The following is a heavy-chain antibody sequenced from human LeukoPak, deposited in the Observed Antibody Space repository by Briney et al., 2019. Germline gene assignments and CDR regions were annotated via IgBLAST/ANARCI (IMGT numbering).Heavy chain of an antibody. CDR1: GDSVSNSAYY. V-gene: IGHV4-39*01. CDR2: ITNTGNT. CDR3: ARKTPGTSVDV. D-gene: IGHD3-10*01. J-gene: IGHJ6*02. Sequence: SETLSLTCTVPGDSVSNSAYYWVWIRQPPGKGLEWIGTITNTGNTYSNPSLKSRVTISIDTSKTQISLKLTSVTAADTAVFYCARKTPGTSVDVWGQGTPVTVSS.